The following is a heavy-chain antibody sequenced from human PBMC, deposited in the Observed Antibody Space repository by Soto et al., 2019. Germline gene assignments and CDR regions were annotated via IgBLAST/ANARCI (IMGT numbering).Heavy chain of an antibody. V-gene: IGHV1-2*02. CDR3: GRGRSGQIVVFY. CDR1: GYTFAGHY. D-gene: IGHD1-26*01. Sequence: ASVKVSCKASGYTFAGHYIHWVRQAPEQGPEWMGEIGPESGATRYAQKFQSRVTMARDTSITTVYMELNNLSPDDTAVYYCGRGRSGQIVVFYWGQGTPVTVPS. CDR2: IGPESGAT. J-gene: IGHJ4*02.